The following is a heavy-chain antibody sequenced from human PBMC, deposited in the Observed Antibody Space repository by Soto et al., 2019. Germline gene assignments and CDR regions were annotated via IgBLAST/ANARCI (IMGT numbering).Heavy chain of an antibody. CDR3: ARDGQTTRVRGVRGGSYNNYCMDV. Sequence: QVQLVQSGAEVKKPGASVKVSCKASGYTFTSYGISWVRQAPGQGLEWMGWISTYNGNTNYAQKLQGRVTMTTDTATSTAYMELRSLRSDDRAGYYCARDGQTTRVRGVRGGSYNNYCMDVWGQGTTVTVSS. CDR1: GYTFTSYG. CDR2: ISTYNGNT. V-gene: IGHV1-18*04. J-gene: IGHJ6*02. D-gene: IGHD3-10*01.